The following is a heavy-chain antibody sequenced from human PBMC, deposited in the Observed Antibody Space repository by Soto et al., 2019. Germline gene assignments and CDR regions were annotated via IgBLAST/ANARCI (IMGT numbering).Heavy chain of an antibody. CDR2: MKPNSGNT. V-gene: IGHV1-8*01. Sequence: QVQLVQSGAEVKKPGASVRVSCKASGYTFTSHDINWVRQATGQGLEWMGWMKPNSGNTGYAQKFQGRVTMTRSTSTSTAYMELSSLRSDDTAVYYCARGVKWGQGTMVTVSS. J-gene: IGHJ3*01. D-gene: IGHD3-22*01. CDR1: GYTFTSHD. CDR3: ARGVK.